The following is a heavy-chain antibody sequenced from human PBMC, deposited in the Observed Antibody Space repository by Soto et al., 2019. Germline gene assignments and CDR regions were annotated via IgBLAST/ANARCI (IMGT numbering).Heavy chain of an antibody. CDR1: GFTFTSSA. V-gene: IGHV1-58*01. D-gene: IGHD6-13*01. CDR3: AAFGSPAAGTFDY. J-gene: IGHJ4*02. CDR2: IVVGSGNT. Sequence: ASVKVSCKASGFTFTSSAVHWVRQARGQRLEWIGWIVVGSGNTNYAQKFQERVTITRDMSTSTAYMELSSLRSEDTAVYYCAAFGSPAAGTFDYWGQGTLVTVSS.